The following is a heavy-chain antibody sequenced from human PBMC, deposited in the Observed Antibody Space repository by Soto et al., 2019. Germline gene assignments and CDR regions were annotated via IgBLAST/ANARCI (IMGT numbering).Heavy chain of an antibody. CDR2: IWYDGSNK. D-gene: IGHD6-6*01. CDR3: ARDRGVAAHHPLRRTESNWFDP. V-gene: IGHV3-33*01. J-gene: IGHJ5*02. Sequence: QVQLVESGGGVVQPGRSLRLSCAASGFTFSSYGMHWVRQAPGKGLEWVAVIWYDGSNKYYADSVKGRFTISRDNSKNTLYLQMNSLRAEDTAVYYCARDRGVAAHHPLRRTESNWFDPWGQGTLVTVSS. CDR1: GFTFSSYG.